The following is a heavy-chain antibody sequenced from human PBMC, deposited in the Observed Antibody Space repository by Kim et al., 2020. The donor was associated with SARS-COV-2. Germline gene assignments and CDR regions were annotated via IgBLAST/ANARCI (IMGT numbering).Heavy chain of an antibody. CDR3: ARGYGGTAAGYTGGSYFDF. CDR2: MWYDGSNK. D-gene: IGHD2-2*02. Sequence: GGSLRLSCAASGFTFSTYGMHWVRQAPGKGLEWVATMWYDGSNKYYPDSVKGRFTVSRDNSKNTLYLQVNSLRAEDTAVYYCARGYGGTAAGYTGGSYFDFWGRGTLVTVSS. J-gene: IGHJ4*02. CDR1: GFTFSTYG. V-gene: IGHV3-33*01.